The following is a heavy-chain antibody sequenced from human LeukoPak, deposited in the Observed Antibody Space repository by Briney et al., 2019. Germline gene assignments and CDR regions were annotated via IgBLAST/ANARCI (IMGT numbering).Heavy chain of an antibody. CDR1: GGSFSGYY. Sequence: PSETLSLTCAVYGGSFSGYYWSWIRQPPGKGLEWIGYIYYSGSTNYNPSLKSRVTISVDTSKNQFSLKLSSVTAADTAVYYCARHPLDIVVVVAATRDAFDIWGQETMVTVSS. J-gene: IGHJ3*02. CDR2: IYYSGST. D-gene: IGHD2-15*01. CDR3: ARHPLDIVVVVAATRDAFDI. V-gene: IGHV4-59*08.